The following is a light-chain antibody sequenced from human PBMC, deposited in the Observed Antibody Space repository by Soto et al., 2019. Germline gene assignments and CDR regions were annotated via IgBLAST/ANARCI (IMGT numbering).Light chain of an antibody. V-gene: IGLV2-14*03. Sequence: QSVLTQPASVSGSPGQSITISCTGTSSDVGGYNYVSWYQQHPGKAPKLMLYDVSNRSSGVSNRFSGSKSGNSASLTISGLQAEDEADYYCSSYASSSTYVFGTGTKVTVL. CDR1: SSDVGGYNY. CDR3: SSYASSSTYV. CDR2: DVS. J-gene: IGLJ1*01.